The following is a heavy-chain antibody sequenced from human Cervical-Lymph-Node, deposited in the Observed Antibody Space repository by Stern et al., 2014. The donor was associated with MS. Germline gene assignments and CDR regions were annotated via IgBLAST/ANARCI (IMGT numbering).Heavy chain of an antibody. Sequence: EVQLVESGGGLVKPGGSLRLSCAASGFIFNNAWMSWVRQAPGTGLVWVGRIKSKTDGGTIDYAAPVKGRFTISRDDSKNTLYLQMHTLKTEDTAVYYCTTTLWYKVYHWGQGTLVTVSS. CDR1: GFIFNNAW. CDR2: IKSKTDGGTI. D-gene: IGHD1-1*01. CDR3: TTTLWYKVYH. J-gene: IGHJ4*02. V-gene: IGHV3-15*01.